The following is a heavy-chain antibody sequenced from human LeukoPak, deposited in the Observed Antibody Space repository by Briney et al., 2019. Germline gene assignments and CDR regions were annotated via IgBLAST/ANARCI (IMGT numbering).Heavy chain of an antibody. J-gene: IGHJ5*02. Sequence: SVKVSCKASGGTXSSYAISWVRQAPGQGLEWMGGIIPIFGTANYAQKFQGRVTITADESTSTAYMELSSLRSEDTAVYYCARPEYSNYWFDPWGQGTLVTVSS. CDR1: GGTXSSYA. V-gene: IGHV1-69*01. CDR2: IIPIFGTA. D-gene: IGHD2/OR15-2a*01. CDR3: ARPEYSNYWFDP.